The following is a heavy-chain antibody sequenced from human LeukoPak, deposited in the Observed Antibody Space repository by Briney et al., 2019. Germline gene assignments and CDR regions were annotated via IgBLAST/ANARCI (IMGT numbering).Heavy chain of an antibody. CDR3: ATTRYCSSTSCLDY. CDR2: ISYDGSNK. CDR1: GFTFSSYA. D-gene: IGHD2-2*01. J-gene: IGHJ4*02. Sequence: GRSLRLSCAASGFTFSSYAMHWVRQAPGKGLEWVAVISYDGSNKYYADSVKGRFTISRDNSKNTLYLQMNSLRAEDTAVYYCATTRYCSSTSCLDYWGQGTLVTVSS. V-gene: IGHV3-30*04.